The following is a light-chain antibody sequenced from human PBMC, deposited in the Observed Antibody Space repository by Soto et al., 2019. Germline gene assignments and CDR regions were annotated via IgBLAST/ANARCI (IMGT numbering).Light chain of an antibody. CDR2: RNN. CDR1: SSNIGRDY. Sequence: QSVLTQPPSASGTPGQRVTISCTGSSSNIGRDYVNWYHQFPGTAPKLLIYRNNKRPSGVPDRFSGSKSGTSASLAISGLRSEDEADYYCAAWDDSLSGGVFGGGTKLTVL. V-gene: IGLV1-47*01. CDR3: AAWDDSLSGGV. J-gene: IGLJ3*02.